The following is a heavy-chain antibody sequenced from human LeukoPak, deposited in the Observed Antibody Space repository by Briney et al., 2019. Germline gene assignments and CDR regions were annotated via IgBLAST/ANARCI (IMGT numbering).Heavy chain of an antibody. CDR1: GFSIRSFG. CDR2: IRYDASDK. D-gene: IGHD2-15*01. V-gene: IGHV3-30*02. J-gene: IGHJ3*02. CDR3: ANARLRATDAFDI. Sequence: GGSLRLSCAASGFSIRSFGIHWVRQAPGKGLEWVTFIRYDASDKYYAESVKGRFTISRDNAKNTLYLQMNSLRAEDTAVYYCANARLRATDAFDIWGQGTMVTVSS.